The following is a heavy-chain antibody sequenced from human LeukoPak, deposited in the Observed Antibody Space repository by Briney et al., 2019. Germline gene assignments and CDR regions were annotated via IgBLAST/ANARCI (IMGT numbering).Heavy chain of an antibody. CDR3: AKDRPYYYGSGSYYYYYGMDV. V-gene: IGHV3-43*02. CDR1: GFTFDDYA. J-gene: IGHJ6*02. Sequence: GGSLRLSCAASGFTFDDYAMHWVRQAPGKGLEWVSLISGDGGSTYYADSVKGRFTISRDNSKNPLYLQMNSLRTEDTALYYCAKDRPYYYGSGSYYYYYGMDVWGQGTTVTVSS. CDR2: ISGDGGST. D-gene: IGHD3-10*01.